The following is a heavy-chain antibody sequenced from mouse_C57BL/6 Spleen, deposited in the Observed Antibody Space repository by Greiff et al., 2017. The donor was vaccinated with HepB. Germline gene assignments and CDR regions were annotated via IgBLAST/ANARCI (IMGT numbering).Heavy chain of an antibody. CDR1: GYSFTGYY. V-gene: IGHV1-42*01. D-gene: IGHD1-1*01. CDR2: INPSTGGT. Sequence: VQLKQSGPELVKPGASVKISCKASGYSFTGYYMNWVKQSPEKSLEWIGEINPSTGGTTYNQKFKAKATLTVDKSSSTAYMQLKSLTSEDSAVYYCARRDYGSSHDYWGQGTTLTVSS. CDR3: ARRDYGSSHDY. J-gene: IGHJ2*01.